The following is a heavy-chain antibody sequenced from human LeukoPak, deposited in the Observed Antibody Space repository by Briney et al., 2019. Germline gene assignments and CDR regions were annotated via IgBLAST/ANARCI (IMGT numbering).Heavy chain of an antibody. CDR2: IYYSGST. D-gene: IGHD6-13*01. J-gene: IGHJ4*02. CDR3: ARVKAAAGAALDRYYFDY. Sequence: SETLSLTCTVSGGSIRSGDYYWSWIRQPPGKGLEWIGYIYYSGSTYYNPSLKSRVTISVDTSKNQFSLKLSSVTAADTAVYYCARVKAAAGAALDRYYFDYWGQGTLVTVSS. V-gene: IGHV4-30-4*01. CDR1: GGSIRSGDYY.